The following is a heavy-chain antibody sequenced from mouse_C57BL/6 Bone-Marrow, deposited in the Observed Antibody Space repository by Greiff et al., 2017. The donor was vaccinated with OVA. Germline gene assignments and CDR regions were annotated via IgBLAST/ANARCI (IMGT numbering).Heavy chain of an antibody. CDR1: GYTFTDYY. D-gene: IGHD2-4*01. J-gene: IGHJ4*01. CDR2: INPYNGGT. Sequence: VQLQQSGPVLVKPGASVKMSCKASGYTFTDYYMNWVKQSHGKSLEWIGVINPYNGGTSYNQKFKGKATLTVDKSSSTAYMELNSLTSEDSAVYYCARGIYYDYDGNAMDYWGQGTSVTVSS. CDR3: ARGIYYDYDGNAMDY. V-gene: IGHV1-19*01.